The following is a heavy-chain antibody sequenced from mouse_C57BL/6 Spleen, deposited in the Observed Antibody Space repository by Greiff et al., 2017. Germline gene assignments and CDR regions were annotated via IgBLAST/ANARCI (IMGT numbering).Heavy chain of an antibody. CDR2: NNPSSGYT. Sequence: QVQLPQSGAELEKPGASVPLSCKASVYTFPSYWMHWVKQRPGQGLEWIGYNNPSSGYTKYNQKFKDKATLTADKSSSTAYMPLSSLTYGDSAVYYCHYDYVGWFAYWGQGTLVTVSA. V-gene: IGHV1-7*01. CDR1: VYTFPSYW. D-gene: IGHD2-4*01. J-gene: IGHJ3*01. CDR3: HYDYVGWFAY.